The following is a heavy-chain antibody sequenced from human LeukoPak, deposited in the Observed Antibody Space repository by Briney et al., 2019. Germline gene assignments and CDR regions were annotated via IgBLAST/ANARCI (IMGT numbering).Heavy chain of an antibody. CDR3: ARVSDYGDYYFDY. CDR2: MSPISGNT. Sequence: ASVKVSCKASGYTFTSYDINWVRQATGQGLEWMGWMSPISGNTGYAQKFQGRLTMTRNTAINTAYMELSGLRSEDTAVYYCARVSDYGDYYFDYWGQGTLVTVSS. CDR1: GYTFTSYD. D-gene: IGHD4-17*01. J-gene: IGHJ4*02. V-gene: IGHV1-8*01.